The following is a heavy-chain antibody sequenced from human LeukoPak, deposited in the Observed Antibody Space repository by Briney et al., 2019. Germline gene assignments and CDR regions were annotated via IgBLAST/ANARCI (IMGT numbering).Heavy chain of an antibody. Sequence: ASETPSLTCTVSGGSISSYYWSWIRQPPGKGLEWIGYIYYSGSTNYNPSLKSRVTISVDTSKNQFSLKLSSVTAADTAVYYCARGVRGRWYFDLWGRGTLVTVSS. CDR3: ARGVRGRWYFDL. V-gene: IGHV4-59*01. CDR1: GGSISSYY. D-gene: IGHD3-10*01. J-gene: IGHJ2*01. CDR2: IYYSGST.